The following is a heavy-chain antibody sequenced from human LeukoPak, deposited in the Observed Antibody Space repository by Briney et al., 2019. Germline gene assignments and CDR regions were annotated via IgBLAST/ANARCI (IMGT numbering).Heavy chain of an antibody. V-gene: IGHV1-2*02. Sequence: ASVKVTCKASGYTFTGYYMRWVRQAPGQGHEWMGWIDPNSGGTNYAQKFHGRVTMTRDTSITTAYMELNRLRSDDTAVYYCARVLQYVGEPFDIWGQGTMVSVSS. CDR2: IDPNSGGT. J-gene: IGHJ3*02. CDR3: ARVLQYVGEPFDI. CDR1: GYTFTGYY. D-gene: IGHD2-8*01.